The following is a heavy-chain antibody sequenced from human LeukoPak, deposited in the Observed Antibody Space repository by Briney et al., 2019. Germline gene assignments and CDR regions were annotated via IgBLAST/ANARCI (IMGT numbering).Heavy chain of an antibody. V-gene: IGHV3-11*06. CDR3: ARAVAGDYFDY. Sequence: GGSLRLSCAASGFTFSDYYMSWIRQAPGKGLEWLSYISSSISYTNYADSVKGRFTISRDNAKNSLYLQMNGLRAEDTAVYYCARAVAGDYFDYWGQGTLVTVSS. CDR1: GFTFSDYY. D-gene: IGHD6-19*01. J-gene: IGHJ4*02. CDR2: ISSSISYT.